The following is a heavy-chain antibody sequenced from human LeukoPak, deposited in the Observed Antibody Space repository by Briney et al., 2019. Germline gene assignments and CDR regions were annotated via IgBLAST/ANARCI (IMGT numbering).Heavy chain of an antibody. CDR3: AKDVRVGGGGMDV. Sequence: PGRSLRLSCAASGFTFSTYTMHWVRQAPGKGLEWVAVILYDGTNQYYADSVKGRFTISRDNSKNTLSLQMNSLRPEDTAVYYCAKDVRVGGGGMDVWGQGTPVTVSS. J-gene: IGHJ6*02. D-gene: IGHD1-26*01. CDR1: GFTFSTYT. V-gene: IGHV3-30-3*01. CDR2: ILYDGTNQ.